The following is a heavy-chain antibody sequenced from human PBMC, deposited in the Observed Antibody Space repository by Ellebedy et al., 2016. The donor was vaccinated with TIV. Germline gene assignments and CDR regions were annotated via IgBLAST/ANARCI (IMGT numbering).Heavy chain of an antibody. Sequence: GESLKISCAASGFTFSNYGIHWVRQAPGKGLEWVALIWYDGSKKHYADSVKGRSTISRDNSKNTLFLQMNTLRAEDTAVYYCARDRGAYGGSYFDYWGQGTLVTVSS. CDR2: IWYDGSKK. CDR1: GFTFSNYG. D-gene: IGHD4-23*01. J-gene: IGHJ4*02. CDR3: ARDRGAYGGSYFDY. V-gene: IGHV3-33*01.